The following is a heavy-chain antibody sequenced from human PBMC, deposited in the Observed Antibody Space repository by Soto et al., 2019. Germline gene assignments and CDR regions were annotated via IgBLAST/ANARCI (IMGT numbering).Heavy chain of an antibody. D-gene: IGHD3-10*01. CDR2: IHHSGST. V-gene: IGHV4-34*01. Sequence: QVQLQQWGAGLLKPSETLSLTCAVYGGSFSAYYWSWIRQSPGKGLEWIGEIHHSGSTNYKPSLQSGVTISVDTSKNQFSLELRSVTAADTAVYYCASYGSGSYYNGYYFDYWGQGTLVTVSS. CDR3: ASYGSGSYYNGYYFDY. CDR1: GGSFSAYY. J-gene: IGHJ4*02.